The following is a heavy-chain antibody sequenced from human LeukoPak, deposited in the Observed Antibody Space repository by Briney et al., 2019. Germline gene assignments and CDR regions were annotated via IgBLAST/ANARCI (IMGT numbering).Heavy chain of an antibody. CDR1: GGSFSGYY. Sequence: PSETLSLTCAVYGGSFSGYYWSWLRQPPGKGLEWIGEINHSGSTNYNPSLKSRVTISVDTSKNQFSLKLSSVTAADTAVYYCARHGSGSGRYYYFDYWGQGTLVTVSS. V-gene: IGHV4-34*01. CDR3: ARHGSGSGRYYYFDY. CDR2: INHSGST. J-gene: IGHJ4*02. D-gene: IGHD3-10*01.